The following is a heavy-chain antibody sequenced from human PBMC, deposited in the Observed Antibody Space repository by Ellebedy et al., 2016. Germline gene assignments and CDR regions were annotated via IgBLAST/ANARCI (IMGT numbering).Heavy chain of an antibody. D-gene: IGHD3-3*01. J-gene: IGHJ4*02. V-gene: IGHV4-34*01. Sequence: SETLSLXCAVYGGSFSGYYWSWIRQPPGKGLEWIGEINHSGSTYYNPSLKSRVTISVDTSKNQFSLKLSSVTAADTAVYYCANTYYDFWSGYFGYFDYWGQGTLVTVSS. CDR1: GGSFSGYY. CDR2: INHSGST. CDR3: ANTYYDFWSGYFGYFDY.